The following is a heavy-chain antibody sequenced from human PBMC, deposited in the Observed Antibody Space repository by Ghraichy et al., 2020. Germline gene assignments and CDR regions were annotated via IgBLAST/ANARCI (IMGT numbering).Heavy chain of an antibody. J-gene: IGHJ3*01. CDR2: FGAGGRTT. CDR3: AKEGGGLGEGAFDV. CDR1: ELTFTGYP. Sequence: GGSLRLSCAASELTFTGYPITWLLQAPGQGLEWVSTFGAGGRTTFYADSVKGRFTISRDESKSTMYLQMNSLRAEDTAVYYCAKEGGGLGEGAFDVWGQGT. D-gene: IGHD3-10*01. V-gene: IGHV3-23*01.